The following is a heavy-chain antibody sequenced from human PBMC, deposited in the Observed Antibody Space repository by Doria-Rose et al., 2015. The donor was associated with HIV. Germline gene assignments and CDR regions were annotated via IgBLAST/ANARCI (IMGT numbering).Heavy chain of an antibody. D-gene: IGHD3-22*01. CDR1: GFIFSSYG. V-gene: IGHV3-33*03. Sequence: QVQLVQSGGGVVQPGRSLRLSCAASGFIFSSYGMYWVRQAPGKGLEWVAVIWYDGSNTHYTDYVRGRFTISRDNSKNTLYLEMNNLRVEDTAVYYCVEDHVPPYDSRGAAATSVSDDDYWGQGTLVTVSS. J-gene: IGHJ4*02. CDR2: IWYDGSNT. CDR3: VEDHVPPYDSRGAAATSVSDDDY.